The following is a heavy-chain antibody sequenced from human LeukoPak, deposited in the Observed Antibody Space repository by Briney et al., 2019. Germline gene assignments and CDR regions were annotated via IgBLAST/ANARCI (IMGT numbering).Heavy chain of an antibody. Sequence: PSETLSLTCTVSGGSISSGDYYWSWIRQPPGKRLEWIGYIYYSGSTYYNPSLKSRVTISVDTSKNQFSLKLSSVTAADTAVYYCASRLLHNWFDPWGQGTLVTVSS. D-gene: IGHD2/OR15-2a*01. CDR1: GGSISSGDYY. CDR3: ASRLLHNWFDP. V-gene: IGHV4-30-4*01. CDR2: IYYSGST. J-gene: IGHJ5*02.